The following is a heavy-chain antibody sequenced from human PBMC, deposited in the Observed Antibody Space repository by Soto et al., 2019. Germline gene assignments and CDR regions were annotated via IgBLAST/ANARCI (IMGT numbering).Heavy chain of an antibody. J-gene: IGHJ4*02. Sequence: EVQLVESGGALVQPGGSLRLSCATSGFTFTHYWMNWVRQAPGKGLEWVANINIDGTEKYHGDSVKGRFTISRDNAKNSLYLQMDSLRDEDMAVYYCARNRGWEMLDYWGQGTLVTVSS. CDR1: GFTFTHYW. D-gene: IGHD6-19*01. V-gene: IGHV3-7*01. CDR2: INIDGTEK. CDR3: ARNRGWEMLDY.